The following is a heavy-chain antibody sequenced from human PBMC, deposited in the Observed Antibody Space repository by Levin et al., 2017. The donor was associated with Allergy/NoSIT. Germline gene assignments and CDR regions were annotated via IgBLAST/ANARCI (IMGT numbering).Heavy chain of an antibody. Sequence: SCAASGFTFSDYYMSWIRQAPGKGLEWVSYISSSGTTIYYADSVKGRFTISRDNAKNSLYLQMNSLRAEDTAVYYCARGWDSSGWYPYYGMDVWGQGTTVTVSS. V-gene: IGHV3-11*01. D-gene: IGHD6-19*01. CDR3: ARGWDSSGWYPYYGMDV. CDR2: ISSSGTTI. J-gene: IGHJ6*02. CDR1: GFTFSDYY.